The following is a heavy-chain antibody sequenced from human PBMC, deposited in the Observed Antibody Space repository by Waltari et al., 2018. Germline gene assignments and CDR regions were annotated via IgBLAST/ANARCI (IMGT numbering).Heavy chain of an antibody. CDR1: GFTFDDYA. J-gene: IGHJ4*02. Sequence: EVQLVESGGGLVQPGRSLRLSCAASGFTFDDYAMHWVRQAPGKGLEWVSGITWNSGSLGYADSGKGRFIISRDDAKNSLYLQMNSLRTEDTALYFCGKGSRGSYYIDYWGQGTLVTVSS. V-gene: IGHV3-9*01. CDR2: ITWNSGSL. D-gene: IGHD1-26*01. CDR3: GKGSRGSYYIDY.